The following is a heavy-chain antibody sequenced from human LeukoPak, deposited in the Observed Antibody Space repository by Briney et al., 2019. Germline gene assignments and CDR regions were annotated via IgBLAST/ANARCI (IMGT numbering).Heavy chain of an antibody. CDR3: ARDGGAAAGPNWFDP. V-gene: IGHV1-69*05. Sequence: SVKVSCKASGGTFSSYAISWVRQAPGQGLEWMEGIIPIFGTANYAQKFQGRVTITTDESTSTAYMELSSLRSEDTAVYYCARDGGAAAGPNWFDPGAQGTLVTVSS. CDR2: IIPIFGTA. CDR1: GGTFSSYA. J-gene: IGHJ5*02. D-gene: IGHD6-13*01.